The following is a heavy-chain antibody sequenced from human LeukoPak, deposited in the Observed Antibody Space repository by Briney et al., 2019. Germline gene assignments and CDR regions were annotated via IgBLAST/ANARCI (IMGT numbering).Heavy chain of an antibody. CDR3: ARDLQCSSTSCGDY. CDR1: GYTFTGYY. V-gene: IGHV1-2*02. D-gene: IGHD2-2*01. J-gene: IGHJ4*02. CDR2: INPNSGGT. Sequence: ASVKVSCKASGYTFTGYYMHWVRQAPGQGLEWMGWINPNSGGTNYAQKFQGRVTVTRDTSISTAYMELSRLRSDDTAVYYCARDLQCSSTSCGDYWGQGTLVTVSS.